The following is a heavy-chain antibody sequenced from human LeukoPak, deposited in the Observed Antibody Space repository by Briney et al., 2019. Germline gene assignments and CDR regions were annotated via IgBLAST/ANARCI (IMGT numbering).Heavy chain of an antibody. V-gene: IGHV3-23*01. J-gene: IGHJ4*02. D-gene: IGHD3-22*01. Sequence: GGSLRLSCAASGFTFSSYAMSWVRQAPGKGLEWVSAISGSGGSTYYADSVKGRFTISRDNSKNTLYLQMNSLRAEDTAVYYCAKDWSIYDSSGYYYHTPQYYFDYWGQGTLVTVSS. CDR2: ISGSGGST. CDR3: AKDWSIYDSSGYYYHTPQYYFDY. CDR1: GFTFSSYA.